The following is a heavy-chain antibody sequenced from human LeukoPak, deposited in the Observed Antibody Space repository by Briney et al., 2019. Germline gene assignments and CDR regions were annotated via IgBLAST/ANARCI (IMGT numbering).Heavy chain of an antibody. Sequence: PSETLSLTCAVSGGAISSSNWWSWVRQPPGKGLEWIGEINHSGSTNYNPSLKSRVTISVDTSKNQFSLKLSSVTAADTAVYYCARGGRIVLMVYARRNWFDPWGQGTLVTVSS. J-gene: IGHJ5*02. V-gene: IGHV4-4*02. D-gene: IGHD2-8*01. CDR3: ARGGRIVLMVYARRNWFDP. CDR1: GGAISSSNW. CDR2: INHSGST.